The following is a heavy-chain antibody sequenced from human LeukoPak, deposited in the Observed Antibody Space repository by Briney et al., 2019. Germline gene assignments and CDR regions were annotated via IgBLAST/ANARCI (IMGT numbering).Heavy chain of an antibody. D-gene: IGHD6-19*01. J-gene: IGHJ4*02. CDR1: GFTFSNYA. CDR3: ASGWYDQGFDY. V-gene: IGHV3-23*01. CDR2: ISGSGGST. Sequence: GGSLRLSCAASGFTFSNYAMSWVRQAPGKGLEWVSAISGSGGSTYYADSVKGRFTISRDNSKNTLYLQMNSLRAEDTAVYYCASGWYDQGFDYWGQGTLVTVSS.